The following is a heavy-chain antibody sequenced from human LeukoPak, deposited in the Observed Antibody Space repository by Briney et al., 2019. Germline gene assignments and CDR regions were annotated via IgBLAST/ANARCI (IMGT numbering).Heavy chain of an antibody. Sequence: SETLSLTCTVSGYSISSGYYWSWIRQPPGKGLEWIGYIYHSGSTYYNPSLKSRVTISVDRSKNQFSLKLSSVTAADTAVYYCARSDYDYVWGSYRDGAFDIWGQGTMVTVSS. CDR1: GYSISSGYY. V-gene: IGHV4-38-2*02. CDR2: IYHSGST. CDR3: ARSDYDYVWGSYRDGAFDI. J-gene: IGHJ3*02. D-gene: IGHD3-16*02.